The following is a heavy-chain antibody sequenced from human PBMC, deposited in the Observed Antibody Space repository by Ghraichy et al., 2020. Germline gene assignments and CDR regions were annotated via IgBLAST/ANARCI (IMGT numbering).Heavy chain of an antibody. CDR2: ISSRVGTI. CDR3: ARVLPGYLGAFDV. D-gene: IGHD1-1*01. V-gene: IGHV3-48*01. J-gene: IGHJ3*01. CDR1: GFTFSTYS. Sequence: GGSLRLSCAASGFTFSTYSMNWVRQAPGKGLEWVAHISSRVGTIYYADSLKGRFTISRDTAKNSLHLQMNSLRVDDTAVYYCARVLPGYLGAFDVWGQGTMVTVSS.